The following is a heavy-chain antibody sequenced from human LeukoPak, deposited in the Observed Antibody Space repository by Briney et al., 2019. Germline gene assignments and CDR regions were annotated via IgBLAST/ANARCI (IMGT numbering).Heavy chain of an antibody. CDR2: IGISSGNT. J-gene: IGHJ4*02. D-gene: IGHD1-1*01. CDR3: ARDHNYAFDN. V-gene: IGHV3-48*04. Sequence: GGSLRLSCTASGFPFSDYSMNWVRQAPEKGLEWISYIGISSGNTKYADSVKGRFTISADNTKNSLYLQMNSLRVEDTAVYYCARDHNYAFDNWGQGTLVSVSS. CDR1: GFPFSDYS.